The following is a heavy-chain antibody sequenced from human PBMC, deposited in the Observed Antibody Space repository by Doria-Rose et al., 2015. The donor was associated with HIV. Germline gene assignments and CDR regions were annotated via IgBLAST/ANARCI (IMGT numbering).Heavy chain of an antibody. J-gene: IGHJ4*02. V-gene: IGHV2-26*01. CDR2: IFPDDER. D-gene: IGHD6-13*01. CDR3: ARIKSSRWYHKYYFDF. Sequence: ESGPVLVKPTETLTLTCTVSGVSLSSPGMGVSWIRQPPGKALEWLANIFPDDERSYKTSLKSRLTISRGTSKSQVVLTMTDMDPMDTATYYCARIKSSRWYHKYYFDFWGQGTLVIVSA. CDR1: GVSLSSPGMG.